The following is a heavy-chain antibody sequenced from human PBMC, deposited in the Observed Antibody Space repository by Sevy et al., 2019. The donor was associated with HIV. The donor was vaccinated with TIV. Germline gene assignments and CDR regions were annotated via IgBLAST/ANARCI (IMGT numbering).Heavy chain of an antibody. CDR1: GFTFSSYA. V-gene: IGHV3-23*01. J-gene: IGHJ3*02. Sequence: GGSLRLSCAASGFTFSSYAMNWVRQAPGKGLEWVSSGGGGNTYYADSVKGRFTISRDSSKNTVSLQMNSLRAEDSAIYYCAKGTLIGAAGLDAFDIWGQGTKVTVSS. CDR2: SGGGGNT. CDR3: AKGTLIGAAGLDAFDI. D-gene: IGHD6-13*01.